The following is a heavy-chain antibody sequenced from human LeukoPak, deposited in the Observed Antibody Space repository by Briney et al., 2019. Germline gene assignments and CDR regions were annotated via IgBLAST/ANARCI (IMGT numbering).Heavy chain of an antibody. CDR2: INHSGST. V-gene: IGHV4-34*01. CDR1: GGSFSGYY. J-gene: IGHJ4*02. CDR3: ARGGKYRRFDY. D-gene: IGHD2-2*02. Sequence: SETLSLTCAVYGGSFSGYYWSWIRQPPGKGLEWIGEINHSGSTNYNPSLKSRVTISVDTPKNQFSLKLSSVTAADTAVYYCARGGKYRRFDYWGQGTLVTVSS.